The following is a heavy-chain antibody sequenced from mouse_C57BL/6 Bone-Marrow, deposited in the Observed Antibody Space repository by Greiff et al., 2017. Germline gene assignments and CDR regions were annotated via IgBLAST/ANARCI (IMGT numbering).Heavy chain of an antibody. J-gene: IGHJ4*01. CDR3: ARPGSYAMDY. V-gene: IGHV5-17*01. CDR1: GFTFSDYG. CDR2: ISSGSSTI. Sequence: EVHLVESGGGLVKPGGSLKLSCAASGFTFSDYGMHWVRQAPEKGLEWVAYISSGSSTIYYADTVKGRFTISRDNAKNTLFLQMTSLRSEDTAMXYCARPGSYAMDYWGQGTSVTVSS.